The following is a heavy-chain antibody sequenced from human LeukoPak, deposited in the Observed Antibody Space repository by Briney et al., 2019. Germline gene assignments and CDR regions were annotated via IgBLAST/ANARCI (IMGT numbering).Heavy chain of an antibody. J-gene: IGHJ3*02. CDR3: ARVLYSSGFDAFDI. D-gene: IGHD6-19*01. CDR2: ISSSGSTI. CDR1: GFTFSDYY. Sequence: GGSLRLSCAASGFTFSDYYMSWIRQAPGKGLEWVSYISSSGSTIYYADSVKGRFTISRDNAKNSLYLQMNSLRAEDTAVYYCARVLYSSGFDAFDIWGQGTMVTVSS. V-gene: IGHV3-11*01.